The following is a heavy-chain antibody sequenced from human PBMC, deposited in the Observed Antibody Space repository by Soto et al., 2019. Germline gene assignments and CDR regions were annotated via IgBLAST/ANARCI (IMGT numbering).Heavy chain of an antibody. CDR1: GYTFTNYD. CDR3: VRVYGEIDY. J-gene: IGHJ4*02. D-gene: IGHD4-17*01. Sequence: QVQLVQSGAEVKKPGASVKVSCKASGYTFTNYDITWVRQATGQGLAWMGWMNPKSGNTGYAQQFQGRVIMTRSTSISTSYMELSSLKSEDTAVYYCVRVYGEIDYWGPGTLVTVST. CDR2: MNPKSGNT. V-gene: IGHV1-8*02.